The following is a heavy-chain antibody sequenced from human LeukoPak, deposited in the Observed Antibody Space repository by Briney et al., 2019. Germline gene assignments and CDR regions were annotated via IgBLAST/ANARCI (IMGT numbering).Heavy chain of an antibody. J-gene: IGHJ4*02. Sequence: ASVKVSFKASGYTFTDYYMHWVRQAPGQGLEWMGWITPNSGATKYAQKFRGRVSMTRDTSINTAYMELSRLRSDDTAIYYCARVSRFYYDSSGAFDYWGQGTLVTVSS. D-gene: IGHD3-22*01. CDR2: ITPNSGAT. CDR1: GYTFTDYY. CDR3: ARVSRFYYDSSGAFDY. V-gene: IGHV1-2*02.